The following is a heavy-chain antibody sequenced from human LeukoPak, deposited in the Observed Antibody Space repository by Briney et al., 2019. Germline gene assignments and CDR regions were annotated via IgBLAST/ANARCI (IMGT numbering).Heavy chain of an antibody. Sequence: SETLSLTCTVSGGSISSYYWSWVRQPPGKGLEWIGYIYYSGSGSTNYNPSLKSRVTISVDTSKNQFSLKLSSVTAADTAVYYCARGEYSGSDWGQGTLVTVSS. V-gene: IGHV4-59*01. CDR1: GGSISSYY. CDR3: ARGEYSGSD. D-gene: IGHD1-1*01. J-gene: IGHJ4*02. CDR2: IYYSGSGST.